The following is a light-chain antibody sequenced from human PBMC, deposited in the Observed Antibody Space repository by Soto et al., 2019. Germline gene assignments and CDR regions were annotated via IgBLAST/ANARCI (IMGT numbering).Light chain of an antibody. J-gene: IGKJ1*01. Sequence: EIVMTQSPATLSVSPGERATLSCRASQSVSSNLAWYQQKPGQAPRLLIYGASTRATGIPARFSGSGSGTEFNLTISSLQSEDFAFYYCQQYNNWPRTFGQGTKVEIK. CDR3: QQYNNWPRT. V-gene: IGKV3-15*01. CDR2: GAS. CDR1: QSVSSN.